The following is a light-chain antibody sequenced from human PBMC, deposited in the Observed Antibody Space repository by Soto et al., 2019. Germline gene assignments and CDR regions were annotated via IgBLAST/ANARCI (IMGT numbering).Light chain of an antibody. J-gene: IGKJ2*01. CDR2: AAS. Sequence: DIQMTQSPSYLSASVGDRVTITCRASQGIRHDLGWYQQKPGKAPKRLIYAASSLQSGVPSRFSGSGSGTEFTLTISSLQPEDFATYYCLQHNSYPRTFGQGTKLEIK. CDR1: QGIRHD. CDR3: LQHNSYPRT. V-gene: IGKV1-17*01.